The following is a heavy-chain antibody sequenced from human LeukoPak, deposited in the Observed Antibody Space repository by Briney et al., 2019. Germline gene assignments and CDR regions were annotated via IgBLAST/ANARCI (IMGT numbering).Heavy chain of an antibody. CDR3: ARDGYYYASGSYYRTYYYSYMDV. J-gene: IGHJ6*03. Sequence: PSETLSLTCTVSGGSISSYYWSWIRQPAGKGLEWLGRIYPSGSTNYNPSLKSRVTMSVDTSKNQFSLKLSSVTAADTAVYYCARDGYYYASGSYYRTYYYSYMDVWGKGTTVTISS. D-gene: IGHD3-10*01. CDR2: IYPSGST. CDR1: GGSISSYY. V-gene: IGHV4-4*07.